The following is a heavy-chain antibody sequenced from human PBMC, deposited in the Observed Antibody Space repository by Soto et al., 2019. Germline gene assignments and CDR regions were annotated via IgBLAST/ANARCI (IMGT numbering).Heavy chain of an antibody. CDR3: AREAVKDDFWSGYYSPYYYYYVDV. D-gene: IGHD3-3*01. CDR1: GGSLSRYF. V-gene: IGHV4-59*01. J-gene: IGHJ6*03. Sequence: QVQLQESGPGLVKPAETLSLTCTVSGGSLSRYFWSWIRQPPGKGLEWIGYIYYSGSTNYNPSLKGRVTISVDTSKNQFSLNLRSATAADTAVYYCAREAVKDDFWSGYYSPYYYYYVDVWGKGTTVTVSS. CDR2: IYYSGST.